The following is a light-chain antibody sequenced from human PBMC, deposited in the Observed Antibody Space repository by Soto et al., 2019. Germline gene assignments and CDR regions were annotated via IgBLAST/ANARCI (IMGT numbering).Light chain of an antibody. CDR1: QSVGSN. Sequence: EIVMTQSPATLSVSPGERVTLSCRVSQSVGSNLAWFHQKPGQPPRVLIYGATTTATGIPAGFSGSGSGTEFTLTISSLQSEDFAIYYCLQYNNWYSFGQGTKLEIK. V-gene: IGKV3-15*01. CDR3: LQYNNWYS. CDR2: GAT. J-gene: IGKJ2*03.